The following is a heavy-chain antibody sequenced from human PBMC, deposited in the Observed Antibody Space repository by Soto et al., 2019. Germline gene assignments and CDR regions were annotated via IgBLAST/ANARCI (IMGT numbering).Heavy chain of an antibody. J-gene: IGHJ3*02. Sequence: PSETLSLTCTVSGGSISSGGYYWSWIRQHPGKGLEWIGYIYYSGSTYYNPSLKSRVTISVDTSKNQFSLKLSSVTAADTAVYYCARVEMATPTRAFDIWGQGTMVTVSS. CDR1: GGSISSGGYY. V-gene: IGHV4-31*03. CDR2: IYYSGST. D-gene: IGHD5-12*01. CDR3: ARVEMATPTRAFDI.